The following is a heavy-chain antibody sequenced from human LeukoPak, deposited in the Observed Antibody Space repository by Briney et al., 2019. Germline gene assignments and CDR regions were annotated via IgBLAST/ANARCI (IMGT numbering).Heavy chain of an antibody. J-gene: IGHJ3*02. Sequence: GGSLRLSCAASGFTFSTSGMHWIRQAPGKGLEWVSYISSSGSTIYYADSVKGRFTISRDNAKNSLYLQMNSLRAEDTAVYYCARDRDDAFDIWGQGTMVTVSS. CDR3: ARDRDDAFDI. CDR1: GFTFSTSG. CDR2: ISSSGSTI. V-gene: IGHV3-48*04.